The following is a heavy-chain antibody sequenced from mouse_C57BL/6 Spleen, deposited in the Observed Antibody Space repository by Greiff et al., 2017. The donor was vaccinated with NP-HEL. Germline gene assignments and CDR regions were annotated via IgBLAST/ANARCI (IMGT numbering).Heavy chain of an antibody. CDR3: TGGDEGFAY. Sequence: EVQLVESGGGLVQPGGSMKLSCVASGFTFSNYWMNWVRQSPEKGLEWVAQIRLKSDNYATHYAESVKGRFTISRDDSKSSVYLQMNNLRAEDTGIYYCTGGDEGFAYWGQGTLVTVSA. CDR1: GFTFSNYW. CDR2: IRLKSDNYAT. V-gene: IGHV6-3*01. J-gene: IGHJ3*01.